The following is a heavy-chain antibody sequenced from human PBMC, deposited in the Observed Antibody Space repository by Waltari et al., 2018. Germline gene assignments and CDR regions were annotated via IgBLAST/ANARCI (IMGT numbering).Heavy chain of an antibody. CDR2: KKQDASEK. D-gene: IGHD1-26*01. J-gene: IGHJ4*02. CDR3: ARERSWETTYFDY. CDR1: GFPFSDYW. V-gene: IGHV3-7*01. Sequence: VQLVESGGGLVQPGVSLRLSCAASGFPFSDYWMSWVRQVPGKGREGVANKKQDASEKYYVDSVKGRFTISRDDAKNSLYLQMNNLRAEDTAIYYCARERSWETTYFDYWGQVILVTVSS.